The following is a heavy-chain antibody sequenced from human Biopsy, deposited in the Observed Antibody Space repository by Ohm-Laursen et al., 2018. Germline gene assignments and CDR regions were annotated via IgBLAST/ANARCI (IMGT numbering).Heavy chain of an antibody. CDR1: GGSLSSYS. V-gene: IGHV4-4*07. D-gene: IGHD1-14*01. CDR3: ARDRDRRGWFDP. CDR2: IYTSGIT. Sequence: SQTLSLTCTVSGGSLSSYSWSWIRQPAGKGLEWIGQIYTSGITNYNPSLKSRVTMSVDTSKKKFSLRVSSVTAADTAVYYCARDRDRRGWFDPWGQGTLATVSS. J-gene: IGHJ5*02.